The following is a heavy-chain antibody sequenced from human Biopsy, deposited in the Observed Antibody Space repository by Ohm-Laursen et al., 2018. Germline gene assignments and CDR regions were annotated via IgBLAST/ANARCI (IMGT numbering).Heavy chain of an antibody. J-gene: IGHJ3*02. V-gene: IGHV1-2*02. Sequence: SVKVSCKASGYTFTDSYMHWVRQAPGQGLEWMGWVNPNSGATNYAQKFQGRVTMTSDTSISTAYIELRRLISDDTAVYFCARDRMVTIITLVRADTFDIWGQGTLVSVSS. CDR1: GYTFTDSY. CDR3: ARDRMVTIITLVRADTFDI. CDR2: VNPNSGAT. D-gene: IGHD3-10*01.